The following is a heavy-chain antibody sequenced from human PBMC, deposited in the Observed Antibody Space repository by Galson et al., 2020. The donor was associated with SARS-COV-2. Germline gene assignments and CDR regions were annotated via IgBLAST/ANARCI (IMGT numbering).Heavy chain of an antibody. J-gene: IGHJ4*01. CDR3: ARHGLGGDDYRNTHFDY. Sequence: SETLSLNCTVSGGAISSSSYYWGWFRQPPGQGLEWIGSFFYGGNTYSNPSLKSRVTISVETSKNLFSLRLTSATAPDTALYFCARHGLGGDDYRNTHFDYWGHGALVTVSS. CDR1: GGAISSSSYY. D-gene: IGHD4-4*01. CDR2: FFYGGNT. V-gene: IGHV4-39*01.